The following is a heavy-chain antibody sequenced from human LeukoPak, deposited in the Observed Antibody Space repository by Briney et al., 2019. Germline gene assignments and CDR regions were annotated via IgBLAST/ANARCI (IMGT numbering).Heavy chain of an antibody. CDR2: IWYDGGNK. J-gene: IGHJ4*02. V-gene: IGHV3-33*08. CDR1: GFTFSSYA. Sequence: GGSLRLSCAASGFTFSSYAMHWVRQAPGKGLEWVAVIWYDGGNKYYADSVKGRFTISRDNSKNTLYLQMNSLRAEDTAVYYCARDRIAVAGPFDYWGQGTLVTVSS. CDR3: ARDRIAVAGPFDY. D-gene: IGHD6-19*01.